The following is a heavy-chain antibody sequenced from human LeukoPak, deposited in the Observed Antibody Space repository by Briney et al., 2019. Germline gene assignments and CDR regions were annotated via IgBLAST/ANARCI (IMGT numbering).Heavy chain of an antibody. CDR1: GDSVSSDTTA. J-gene: IGHJ5*02. CDR3: ARDGEPESSGWSNWFDP. CDR2: TYYRSKWYN. D-gene: IGHD6-19*01. Sequence: SQTLSLTCAISGDSVSSDTTAWNWIRQSPSRGLEWLGRTYYRSKWYNDYALSVKSRITINPDTSKNQFSLQLNSVTPEDTAVYYCARDGEPESSGWSNWFDPWGQGTLVTVSS. V-gene: IGHV6-1*01.